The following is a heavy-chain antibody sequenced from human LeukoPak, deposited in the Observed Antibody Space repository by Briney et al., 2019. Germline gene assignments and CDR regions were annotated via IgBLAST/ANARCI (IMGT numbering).Heavy chain of an antibody. CDR2: IIPIFGTA. CDR3: ARLRGPIAAAPMDV. D-gene: IGHD6-13*01. CDR1: VCTFISYA. V-gene: IGHV1-69*05. Sequence: SVNVSCKPSVCTFISYAISWVRQAPGQGREGMGGIIPIFGTANYAQKFQGRVTITTDESTSTAYMELSSLRSEDTAVYYCARLRGPIAAAPMDVWGKGTTVTVSS. J-gene: IGHJ6*04.